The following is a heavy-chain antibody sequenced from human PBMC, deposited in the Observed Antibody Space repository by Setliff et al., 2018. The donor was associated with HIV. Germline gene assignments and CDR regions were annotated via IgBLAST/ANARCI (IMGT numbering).Heavy chain of an antibody. D-gene: IGHD5-12*01. V-gene: IGHV3-11*01. J-gene: IGHJ5*02. CDR1: GFTFSDYY. CDR3: ALSGANLFDP. CDR2: ISRDGNTI. Sequence: GSLRLSCAASGFTFSDYYMSWLRQAPGKGLEWVSYISRDGNTIYYADSVKGRFTISRDNAKNSLYLQLNSLRPEDTAVYYCALSGANLFDPWGQGILVTVSS.